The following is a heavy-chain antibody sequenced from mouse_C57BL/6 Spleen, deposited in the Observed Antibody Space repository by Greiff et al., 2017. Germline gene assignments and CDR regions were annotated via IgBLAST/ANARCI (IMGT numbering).Heavy chain of an antibody. CDR2: ISSGGSYT. CDR1: GFTFSSYG. CDR3: ARGDYDEAWFAY. Sequence: DVKLVESEGDLVKPGGSLKLSCAASGFTFSSYGMSWVRQTPDKRLEWVATISSGGSYTYYPDSVKGRFTISRDNAKNTLYLQMSSLKSEDTAMYYCARGDYDEAWFAYWGQGTLVTVSA. V-gene: IGHV5-6*02. D-gene: IGHD2-4*01. J-gene: IGHJ3*01.